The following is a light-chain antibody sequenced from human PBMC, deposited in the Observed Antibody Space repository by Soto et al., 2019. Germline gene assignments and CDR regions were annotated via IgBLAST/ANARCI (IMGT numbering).Light chain of an antibody. CDR3: QRYGGSLPYT. J-gene: IGKJ2*01. V-gene: IGKV3D-20*01. Sequence: ESVLTQSPATLSVSPGERATLSCGAGQGLSSSYLAWNQQRPGLAPRLLIFDGSSRATDIPDRFSGSGSGTEFTLTISRLEPEDFAVYYCQRYGGSLPYTFGQGTKVEIK. CDR1: QGLSSSY. CDR2: DGS.